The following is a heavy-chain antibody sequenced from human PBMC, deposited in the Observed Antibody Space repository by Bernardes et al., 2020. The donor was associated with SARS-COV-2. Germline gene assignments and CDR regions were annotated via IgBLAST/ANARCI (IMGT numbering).Heavy chain of an antibody. J-gene: IGHJ6*02. CDR2: ISSSSGTV. V-gene: IGHV3-48*04. CDR3: ARDAASGYSYYYGMDV. CDR1: GLSISGYS. Sequence: GGSLRLSCEASGLSISGYSMNWVRQAPGKGLEWVSYISSSSGTVEYAESVKGRFTISRDNVKNSLYLRMNSLRAEDTAFYYCARDAASGYSYYYGMDVWGQGTTVTVCS. D-gene: IGHD3-22*01.